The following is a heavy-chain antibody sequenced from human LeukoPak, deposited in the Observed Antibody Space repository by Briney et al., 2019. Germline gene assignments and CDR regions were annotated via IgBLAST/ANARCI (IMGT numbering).Heavy chain of an antibody. Sequence: GGSLRLSCAASGFTFDDYAMHWVRQAPGKGLEWVSGISWNSGSIGYADSVKGRFTISRDNAKNSLYLQMNSLRAEDTALYYCAKAAFPLDYGSGSYFPFDYWGQGTLVTVSS. CDR2: ISWNSGSI. CDR3: AKAAFPLDYGSGSYFPFDY. J-gene: IGHJ4*02. D-gene: IGHD3-10*01. CDR1: GFTFDDYA. V-gene: IGHV3-9*01.